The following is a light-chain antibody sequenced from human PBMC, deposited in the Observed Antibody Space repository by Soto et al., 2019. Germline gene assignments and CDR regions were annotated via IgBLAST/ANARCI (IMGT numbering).Light chain of an antibody. CDR1: SSDVGGYNY. V-gene: IGLV2-14*01. J-gene: IGLJ1*01. CDR2: DVS. CDR3: SSYTSSSTYV. Sequence: QSVLTKPASVSGSPGQSLTISCNGTSSDVGGYNYVSWYQQHPGKAPKLMIYDVSNRPSGVSNRFSGSKSGNTASLTISGLQAEDEADYYCSSYTSSSTYVFGTGTKVTVL.